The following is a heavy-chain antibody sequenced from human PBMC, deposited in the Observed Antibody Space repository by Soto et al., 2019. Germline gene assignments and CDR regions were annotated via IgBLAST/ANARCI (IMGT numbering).Heavy chain of an antibody. V-gene: IGHV3-21*05. CDR2: ISATSGYK. CDR3: ARGDLDFDY. Sequence: PGGSLRLSCAASGFTFSSYCMHWVRQAPGKGLEWVSYISATSGYKYYADSVKGRFIISRDNANNSLSLQMNSLRVEDTAVYYCARGDLDFDYWGQGVLVTVSS. CDR1: GFTFSSYC. D-gene: IGHD3-3*01. J-gene: IGHJ4*02.